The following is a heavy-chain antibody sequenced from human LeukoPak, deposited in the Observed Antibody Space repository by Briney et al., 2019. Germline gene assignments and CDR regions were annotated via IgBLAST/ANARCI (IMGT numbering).Heavy chain of an antibody. CDR1: GLTFSAYP. Sequence: GGSLRLSCAASGLTFSAYPMYWVRQAPGKGLEWVAVISRDGNNMYYADSVKGRFTISRDNSKDTLYLQMNSLRPDDTAVYYCAKDIDPNIVSGGNCHLDYWGQGTLVTVSS. V-gene: IGHV3-30-3*01. CDR2: ISRDGNNM. D-gene: IGHD2-15*01. J-gene: IGHJ4*02. CDR3: AKDIDPNIVSGGNCHLDY.